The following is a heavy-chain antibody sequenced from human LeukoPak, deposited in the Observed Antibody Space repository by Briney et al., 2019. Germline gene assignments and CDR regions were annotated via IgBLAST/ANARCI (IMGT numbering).Heavy chain of an antibody. D-gene: IGHD3-3*01. CDR1: GFIVSTNY. J-gene: IGHJ6*02. V-gene: IGHV3-66*01. CDR3: ARDRFNGMDV. Sequence: GGSLRLSCAASGFIVSTNYMTWVRQAPRKGLEWVSIIYSDGSTYYADSVEGRFTISIDNSKNTLYLQMNSLGAEDTAVYYCARDRFNGMDVWGQGTTVTVSS. CDR2: IYSDGST.